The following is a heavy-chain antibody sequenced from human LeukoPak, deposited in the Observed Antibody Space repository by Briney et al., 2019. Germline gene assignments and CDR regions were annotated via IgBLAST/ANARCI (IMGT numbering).Heavy chain of an antibody. Sequence: PGGSLRLSCAASGFTFSSYGMHWVRQAPGKGLEWVAVIRYDGSSKYYADSVKGRFTISRDNAKNSLYLQMNNLTAEDTAVYFCARDMIRTITFASWGQGTLVTVSS. V-gene: IGHV3-33*08. CDR1: GFTFSSYG. D-gene: IGHD1/OR15-1a*01. J-gene: IGHJ4*02. CDR2: IRYDGSSK. CDR3: ARDMIRTITFAS.